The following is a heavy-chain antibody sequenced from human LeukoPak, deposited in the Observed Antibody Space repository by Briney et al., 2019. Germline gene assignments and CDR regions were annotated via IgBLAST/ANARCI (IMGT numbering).Heavy chain of an antibody. CDR2: IKQDGSEK. CDR3: ARDPSRGTVTREGY. V-gene: IGHV3-7*01. J-gene: IGHJ4*02. CDR1: GFTFSSYW. D-gene: IGHD4-17*01. Sequence: GGSLRLSCAASGFTFSSYWMSWVRQAPGKGLEWVANIKQDGSEKYYVDSVKGRFTISRDNAKNSLYLQMNSLRAEDTAVYYCARDPSRGTVTREGYWGQGTLVTVSS.